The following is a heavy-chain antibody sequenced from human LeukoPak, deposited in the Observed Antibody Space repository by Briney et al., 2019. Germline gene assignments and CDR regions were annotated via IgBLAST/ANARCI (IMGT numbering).Heavy chain of an antibody. CDR1: GYTFTGYY. CDR2: INPNSGGT. V-gene: IGHV1-2*04. J-gene: IGHJ4*02. CDR3: ARVASGSYARWGFDY. Sequence: EASVKVSCKASGYTFTGYYMHWVRQAPGQGLEWMGWINPNSGGTNYAQKFQGWVTMTRDTSISTAYMELSRLRSDDTAVYYCARVASGSYARWGFDYWGQGTPVTVSS. D-gene: IGHD1-26*01.